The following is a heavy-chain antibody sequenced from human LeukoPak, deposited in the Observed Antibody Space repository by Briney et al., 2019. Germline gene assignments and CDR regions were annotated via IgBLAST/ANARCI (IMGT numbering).Heavy chain of an antibody. CDR2: INPNSGGT. D-gene: IGHD3-9*01. Sequence: GASVKVSCKASGYTFTGYYMHWVRQAPGQGLEWMGWINPNSGGTNYAQKFQGRVTMTRDTSISTAYTELSRLRSDDTAVYYCARLEYDILTGYSSYFDYWGQGTLVTVSS. J-gene: IGHJ4*02. CDR3: ARLEYDILTGYSSYFDY. V-gene: IGHV1-2*02. CDR1: GYTFTGYY.